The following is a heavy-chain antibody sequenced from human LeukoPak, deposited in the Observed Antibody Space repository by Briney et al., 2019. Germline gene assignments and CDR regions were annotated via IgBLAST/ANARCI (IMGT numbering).Heavy chain of an antibody. CDR3: ARGYSGSYYDY. D-gene: IGHD1-26*01. CDR1: GFTFSSYA. Sequence: PGGSLRLSCAASGFTFSSYAMHWVRQAPGKGLEWVAVISYDGSNKYYADSVKGRFTISRDNPKNTLYLQMNSLRAEDTAVYYCARGYSGSYYDYWGQGTLVTVSS. V-gene: IGHV3-30-3*01. J-gene: IGHJ4*02. CDR2: ISYDGSNK.